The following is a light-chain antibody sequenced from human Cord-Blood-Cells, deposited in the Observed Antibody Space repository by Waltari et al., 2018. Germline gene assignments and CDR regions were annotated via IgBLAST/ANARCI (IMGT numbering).Light chain of an antibody. J-gene: IGKJ1*01. CDR1: QRVSSN. V-gene: IGKV3-15*01. Sequence: EIVMPQPPATLSVYPGERATLSCRASQRVSSNLAGYQQKPGQAPRLLIYGASTRATGIPARFSGSGSGTEVTLTISSLQSEDFAVYYCQQYNNWPRTFGQGTKVEIK. CDR3: QQYNNWPRT. CDR2: GAS.